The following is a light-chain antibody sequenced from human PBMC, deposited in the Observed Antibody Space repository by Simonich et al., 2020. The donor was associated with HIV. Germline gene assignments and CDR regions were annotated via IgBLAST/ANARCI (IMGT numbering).Light chain of an antibody. V-gene: IGKV2D-29*02. J-gene: IGKJ1*01. Sequence: DIVMTQTPLSLSVTPGQPASISCKSSQSLLHSDGKTYLYWDLQKPGQSPQLLIYEGSNRFSGVPDRFSGSGSGTDFTLKISRVEAEDVGVYYCMQSIQLPRTFGQGTKVEIK. CDR1: QSLLHSDGKTY. CDR2: EGS. CDR3: MQSIQLPRT.